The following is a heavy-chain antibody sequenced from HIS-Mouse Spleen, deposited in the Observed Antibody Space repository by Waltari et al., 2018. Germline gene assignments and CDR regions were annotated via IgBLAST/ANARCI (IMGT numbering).Heavy chain of an antibody. CDR2: IHYTGST. V-gene: IGHV4-39*07. CDR3: AREIPYSSSWYDWYFDL. CDR1: GCSIRSSSYY. Sequence: QLQLQESGPGLVKPSETLSLTCTVSGCSIRSSSYYWGWIRQPPGKGLEWIGSIHYTGSTYYNPSLKSRVTISVDTSKNQFSLKLSSVTAADTAVYYCAREIPYSSSWYDWYFDLWGRGTLVTVSS. J-gene: IGHJ2*01. D-gene: IGHD6-13*01.